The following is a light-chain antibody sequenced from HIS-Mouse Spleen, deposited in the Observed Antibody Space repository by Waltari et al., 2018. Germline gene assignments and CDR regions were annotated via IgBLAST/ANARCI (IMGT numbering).Light chain of an antibody. V-gene: IGLV1-40*01. Sequence: QSVLTQPPSVSGAPGQRVTISCTGSSSNIGAGYDVHWYQQLPGTAPKLLIYVNSKRPSGVPDRVAGSKSGTSASLAITGLQAEDEADYYCQSYDSSLSGSVFGGGTKLTVL. CDR1: SSNIGAGYD. J-gene: IGLJ2*01. CDR3: QSYDSSLSGSV. CDR2: VNS.